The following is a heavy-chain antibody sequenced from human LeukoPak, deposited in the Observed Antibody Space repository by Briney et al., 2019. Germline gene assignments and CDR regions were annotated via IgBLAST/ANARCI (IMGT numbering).Heavy chain of an antibody. V-gene: IGHV4-34*01. CDR3: ARGGNWNDVGY. J-gene: IGHJ4*02. CDR1: GGSFSGYY. CDR2: INHSGST. D-gene: IGHD1-1*01. Sequence: SETLSLTCAVYGGSFSGYYWSWIRQPPGKGLEWIGEINHSGSTNYNPSLKSRVTISVDTSKNQFSLRLSSVTAADTAVYYCARGGNWNDVGYWGQGTLVTVSS.